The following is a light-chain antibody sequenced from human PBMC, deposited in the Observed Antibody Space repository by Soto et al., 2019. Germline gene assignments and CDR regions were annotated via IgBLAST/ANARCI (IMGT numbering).Light chain of an antibody. CDR1: QSVSSY. J-gene: IGKJ1*01. Sequence: EIVLTQSPATLSLSPGERATLSCRASQSVSSYLAWYQQKPGQAPRLLIYDASNRATGIPARFSGSGSGTDVTLTISSLEPEDCEVYDGQQRSNWPRTFGQGTKVDIK. CDR3: QQRSNWPRT. CDR2: DAS. V-gene: IGKV3-11*01.